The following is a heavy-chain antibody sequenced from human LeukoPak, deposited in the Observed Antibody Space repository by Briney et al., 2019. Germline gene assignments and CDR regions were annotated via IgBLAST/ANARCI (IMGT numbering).Heavy chain of an antibody. CDR1: GFTFSSYA. V-gene: IGHV3-23*01. CDR2: ISGSGGST. J-gene: IGHJ4*02. Sequence: GGSLRLSCAASGFTFSSYAMSWVRQAPGKGLEWVSAISGSGGSTYYADSVKGRFTISRDNSKNTLYLQMNSLRVEDTAVYYCATVAYCGCDCYSTYFDYWGQGTLVTVSS. CDR3: ATVAYCGCDCYSTYFDY. D-gene: IGHD2-21*01.